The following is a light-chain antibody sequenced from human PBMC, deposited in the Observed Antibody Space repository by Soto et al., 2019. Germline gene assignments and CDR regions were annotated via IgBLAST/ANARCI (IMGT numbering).Light chain of an antibody. J-gene: IGKJ1*01. Sequence: EIVMTQSPAILSVSPGERATLSCRARQSVSSNLAWYQQKPGQAPRLLIYGASTRATGIPARFSGSGSETDFTLTISGLQSEDFAVYYCQQYDNWPPWTFGQGTKVDIK. CDR3: QQYDNWPPWT. V-gene: IGKV3-15*01. CDR2: GAS. CDR1: QSVSSN.